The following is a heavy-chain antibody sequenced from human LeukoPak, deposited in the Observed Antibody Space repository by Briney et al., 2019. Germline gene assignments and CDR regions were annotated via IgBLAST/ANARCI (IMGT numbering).Heavy chain of an antibody. V-gene: IGHV3-48*04. Sequence: PGGSLRLSCAASGFTFGTYYMSWVRQSPGKGLEWVSYISTSSSTINYADSVKGRFTISRDNAKNSLYLQMNSLRAEDTAVYYCARILDYYFDYWGQGTLVTVSS. J-gene: IGHJ4*02. CDR1: GFTFGTYY. CDR3: ARILDYYFDY. CDR2: ISTSSSTI.